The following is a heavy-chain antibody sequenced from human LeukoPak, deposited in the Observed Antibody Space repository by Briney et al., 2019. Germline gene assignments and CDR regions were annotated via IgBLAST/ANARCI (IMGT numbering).Heavy chain of an antibody. Sequence: GGSLRLSCAASGFTFSSYGMHWVRQAPGKGLEWVAFIRYDGSNKYYADSVKGRFTISRDNSKNTLYLQMNSLRAEDTAVYYCARVYGDSPRGYYYYMDVWGKGTTVTISS. D-gene: IGHD4-17*01. CDR3: ARVYGDSPRGYYYYMDV. J-gene: IGHJ6*03. CDR2: IRYDGSNK. V-gene: IGHV3-30*02. CDR1: GFTFSSYG.